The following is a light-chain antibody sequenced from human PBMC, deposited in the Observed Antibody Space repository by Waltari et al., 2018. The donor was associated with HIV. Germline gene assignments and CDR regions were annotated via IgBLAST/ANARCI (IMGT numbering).Light chain of an antibody. V-gene: IGKV1-33*01. J-gene: IGKJ3*01. CDR3: QQYDNLPLA. CDR1: QDIRNY. CDR2: DAS. Sequence: DIKMTQSPSSLSASVGDRGTITCQARQDIRNYLNWYQQKPGKAPKLLNYDASNLETGVPSRFSGSGSGTDFTFTISSLQPDDIATYYCQQYDNLPLAFGPGTKVDIK.